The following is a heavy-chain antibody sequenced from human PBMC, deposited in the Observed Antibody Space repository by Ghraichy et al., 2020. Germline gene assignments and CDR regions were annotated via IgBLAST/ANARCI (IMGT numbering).Heavy chain of an antibody. D-gene: IGHD4-17*01. J-gene: IGHJ6*02. CDR1: GFTFSDHY. CDR3: TRGGTVTSNYYYHMDV. V-gene: IGHV3-72*01. Sequence: GESLNISCAASGFTFSDHYMDWVRQAPGKGLEWVGRGRNKANSYTTEYAASVKGRFAISRDDSRNSLYLQMNSLNSEDTAVYYCTRGGTVTSNYYYHMDVWGQGTTVIVSS. CDR2: GRNKANSYTT.